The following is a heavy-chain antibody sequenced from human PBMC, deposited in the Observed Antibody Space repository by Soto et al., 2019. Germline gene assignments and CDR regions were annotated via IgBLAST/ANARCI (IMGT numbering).Heavy chain of an antibody. CDR1: GFGFNGYD. CDR2: ISTAGDT. V-gene: IGHV3-13*01. D-gene: IGHD5-12*01. J-gene: IGHJ6*02. CDR3: ARGGDRFHGMDV. Sequence: EVQLVESGGGLVQPGGSLRLSCAASGFGFNGYDMHWVRQAPGKNLEWVAAISTAGDTYYLGSVKGRFTISREDAKNSLSLQMNSLRVGDTAVYYCARGGDRFHGMDVWGQGTTVTVSS.